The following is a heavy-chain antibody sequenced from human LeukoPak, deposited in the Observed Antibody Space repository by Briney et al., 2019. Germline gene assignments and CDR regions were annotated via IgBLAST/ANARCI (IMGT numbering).Heavy chain of an antibody. J-gene: IGHJ6*02. D-gene: IGHD3-10*01. Sequence: SSETLSLTCTVSGGSISSYYWSWIRQPPGKGLEWIGYIFYSGSTNYNPSLESRVTISVDTSKNQFSLKLSSVTAADTAVYYCARYGSGSYSFGMDVWGQGTTVTVSS. CDR1: GGSISSYY. CDR3: ARYGSGSYSFGMDV. V-gene: IGHV4-59*08. CDR2: IFYSGST.